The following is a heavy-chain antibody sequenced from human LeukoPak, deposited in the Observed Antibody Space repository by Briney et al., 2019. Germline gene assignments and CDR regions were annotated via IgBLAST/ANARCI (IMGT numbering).Heavy chain of an antibody. CDR3: ASSPYDYVWGSYRYHTGNAFDI. CDR1: GGSISSSSYY. Sequence: SETLSLTCTVSGGSISSSSYYWGWIRQPPGKGLEWIGSIYYSGSTYYNPSLKSRVTISVDTSKNQFSLKLSSVTAADTAVYYCASSPYDYVWGSYRYHTGNAFDIWGQGTMVTVSS. CDR2: IYYSGST. J-gene: IGHJ3*02. V-gene: IGHV4-39*07. D-gene: IGHD3-16*02.